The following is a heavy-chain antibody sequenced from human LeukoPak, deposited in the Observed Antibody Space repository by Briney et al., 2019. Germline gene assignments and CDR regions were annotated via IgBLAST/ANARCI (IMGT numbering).Heavy chain of an antibody. J-gene: IGHJ5*02. CDR2: INHSGST. V-gene: IGHV4-34*01. CDR1: GGSFSGYY. D-gene: IGHD2-2*01. CDR3: ARGGGIVVVPAAIWFDP. Sequence: PSETLSLTCAVYGGSFSGYYWSWIRQPPEKGLEWIGEINHSGSTNYNPSLKSRVTISVDTSKNQFSLKLSSVTAADTAVYYCARGGGIVVVPAAIWFDPWGQGTLVTVSS.